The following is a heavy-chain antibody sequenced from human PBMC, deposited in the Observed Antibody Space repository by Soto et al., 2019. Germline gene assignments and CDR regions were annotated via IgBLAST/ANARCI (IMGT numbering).Heavy chain of an antibody. CDR2: IYYSGST. Sequence: SETLSLTCTVSGGSVSSGSYDWSWIRQPPGKGLEWIGYIYYSGSTNYNPSLKSRVTISVDTSKNQFSLKLSSVTAADTAVYYCARDGGGYNFFDYWGQGTLVTVSS. J-gene: IGHJ4*02. D-gene: IGHD5-12*01. CDR3: ARDGGGYNFFDY. CDR1: GGSVSSGSYD. V-gene: IGHV4-61*01.